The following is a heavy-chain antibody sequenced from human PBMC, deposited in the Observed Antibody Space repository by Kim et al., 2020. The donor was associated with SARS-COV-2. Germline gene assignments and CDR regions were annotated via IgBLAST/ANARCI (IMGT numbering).Heavy chain of an antibody. J-gene: IGHJ4*02. CDR3: AKAQDSSGYDPFDY. V-gene: IGHV3-23*03. Sequence: ADPGKGRLTISRDNSKNTLYLQMNSLRAEDTAVYYCAKAQDSSGYDPFDYWGQGTLVTVSS. D-gene: IGHD3-22*01.